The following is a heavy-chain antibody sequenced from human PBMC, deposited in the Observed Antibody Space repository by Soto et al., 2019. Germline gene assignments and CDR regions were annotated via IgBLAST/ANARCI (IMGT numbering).Heavy chain of an antibody. CDR1: GGSISSSNW. Sequence: PSETLSLTCAVSGGSISSSNWWSWVRQPPGKGLEWIGEIYHIGSTNYNPSLKSRVTISVDKSKNQFSLKLSSVTAADTAVYYCAREIAVAGTVDISWGQGTLVTVSS. V-gene: IGHV4-4*02. J-gene: IGHJ5*02. D-gene: IGHD6-19*01. CDR3: AREIAVAGTVDIS. CDR2: IYHIGST.